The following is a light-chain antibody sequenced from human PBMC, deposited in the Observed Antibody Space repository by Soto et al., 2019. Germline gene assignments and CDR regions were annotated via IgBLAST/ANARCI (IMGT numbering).Light chain of an antibody. CDR1: LSVSSTY. CDR2: DAS. V-gene: IGKV3-20*01. CDR3: QQFSSTPWT. Sequence: EIVLTQSPGTLSLSPGERATRPCRASLSVSSTYLAWYQQKPGRAPRLLIYDASSRATGIPDRFSGSRSGTDFTLTISSLEPEDFAVYYCQQFSSTPWTFGQGTEVEIK. J-gene: IGKJ1*01.